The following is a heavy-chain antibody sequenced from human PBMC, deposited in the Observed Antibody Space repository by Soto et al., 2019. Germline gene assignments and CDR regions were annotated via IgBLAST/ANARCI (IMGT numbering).Heavy chain of an antibody. CDR1: GGTFSSYT. CDR2: IIPILGIA. Sequence: SVKVSCKASGGTFSSYTISWVRQAPGQGLEWMGRIIPILGIANYAQKFQGRVTITADKSTSTAYMELSSLRSEDTAVYYCATQSARGNYYDSSGYSDYWGQGTLVTVSS. V-gene: IGHV1-69*02. J-gene: IGHJ4*02. CDR3: ATQSARGNYYDSSGYSDY. D-gene: IGHD3-22*01.